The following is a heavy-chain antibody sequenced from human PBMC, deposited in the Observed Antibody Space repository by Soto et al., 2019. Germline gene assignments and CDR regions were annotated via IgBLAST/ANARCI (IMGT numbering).Heavy chain of an antibody. CDR3: ARHRWGSGSYSGLLDF. J-gene: IGHJ4*02. CDR2: VHYSGSA. Sequence: ETLSLTCSVSGGSISTSSYFWGWIRQPPGKGLEWVGAVHYSGSANYRSSLQSRATISVDTSQNQFSLRLRSVTAADTAVYYCARHRWGSGSYSGLLDFWGQGALVTVSS. CDR1: GGSISTSSYF. D-gene: IGHD3-10*01. V-gene: IGHV4-39*01.